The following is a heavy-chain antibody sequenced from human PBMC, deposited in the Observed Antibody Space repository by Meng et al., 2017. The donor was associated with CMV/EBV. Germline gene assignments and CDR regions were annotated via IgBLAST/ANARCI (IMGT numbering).Heavy chain of an antibody. J-gene: IGHJ6*02. CDR1: GFTFSSYS. CDR3: ARESVAAPPAGYGMDV. CDR2: ISSSSSYI. V-gene: IGHV3-21*01. Sequence: GESLKISCAASGFTFSSYSMNWVRQAPGKGLEWVSSISSSSSYIYYADSVKGRFTIYRDNAKNSLYLQMNSLRAEDTAVYYCARESVAAPPAGYGMDVWGQGTTVTVSS. D-gene: IGHD6-6*01.